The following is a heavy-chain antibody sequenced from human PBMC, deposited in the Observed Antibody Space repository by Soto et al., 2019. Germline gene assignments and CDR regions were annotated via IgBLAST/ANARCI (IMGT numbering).Heavy chain of an antibody. CDR1: GGSISSGGYY. Sequence: SETLSLTCTVSGGSISSGGYYWSWIRQHPGKGLEWIGYIYYSGSTYYNPSLKSRVTISVDTSKNQFSLKLSSVTAADTAVYYCAREGSDNWFDPWGKGTLVTVSS. J-gene: IGHJ5*02. CDR3: AREGSDNWFDP. V-gene: IGHV4-31*03. CDR2: IYYSGST.